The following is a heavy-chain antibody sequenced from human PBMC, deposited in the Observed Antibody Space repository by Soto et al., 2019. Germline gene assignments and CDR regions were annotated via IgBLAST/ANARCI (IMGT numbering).Heavy chain of an antibody. V-gene: IGHV4-34*01. CDR2: INHSGST. CDR3: ARAVRHYYGSGSYYKPPYYFDY. D-gene: IGHD3-10*01. CDR1: GGSFSGYY. J-gene: IGHJ4*02. Sequence: SETLSLTCAVYGGSFSGYYWSWIRQPPGKGLEWIGEINHSGSTNYNPSLKSRVTISVDTSKNQFSLKLSSVTAADTAVYYCARAVRHYYGSGSYYKPPYYFDYWGQGTLVT.